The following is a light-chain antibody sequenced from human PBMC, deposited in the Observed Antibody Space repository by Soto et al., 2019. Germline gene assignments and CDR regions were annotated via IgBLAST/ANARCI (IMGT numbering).Light chain of an antibody. J-gene: IGLJ1*01. CDR3: QSYDISLHNYV. CDR1: TSNIGAPYD. V-gene: IGLV1-40*01. Sequence: VLTQPPSVSGAPGQRVSISCTGSTSNIGAPYDVHWYQHLPGTAPKLLIYGDNNRPSGVPDRFSGSKSGTSASLAITRLQAEDEADYYCQSYDISLHNYVFGTGTKSPS. CDR2: GDN.